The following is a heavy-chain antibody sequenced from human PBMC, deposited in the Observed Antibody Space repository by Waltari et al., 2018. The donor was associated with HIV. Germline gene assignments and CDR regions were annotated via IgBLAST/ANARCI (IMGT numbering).Heavy chain of an antibody. CDR3: MTTVTPY. Sequence: QVQLVESGGGVVKPGRSLRLSCAASGVTFSSYAMHWVRQAPGKGLEWVAVISYDGSNKYYADSVKGRFTISRDNSKNTLYLQMNSLRAEDTAVYWVMTTVTPYWGQGTLVTVSS. CDR2: ISYDGSNK. CDR1: GVTFSSYA. V-gene: IGHV3-30*04. J-gene: IGHJ4*02. D-gene: IGHD4-17*01.